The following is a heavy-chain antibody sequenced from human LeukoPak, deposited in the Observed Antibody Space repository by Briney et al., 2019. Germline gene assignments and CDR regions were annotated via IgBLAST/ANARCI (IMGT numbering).Heavy chain of an antibody. CDR3: ARDSIEMYYYDSSGYYGFDY. J-gene: IGHJ4*02. CDR1: GFTLSSYG. CDR2: IWYDGSNK. D-gene: IGHD3-22*01. Sequence: PGGSLRLSCAASGFTLSSYGMHWVRQAPGKGLEWVAVIWYDGSNKYYADSVKGRFTISRDNCKNTLYLQMNSLRAEDTAVYYCARDSIEMYYYDSSGYYGFDYWGQGTLVTVSS. V-gene: IGHV3-33*01.